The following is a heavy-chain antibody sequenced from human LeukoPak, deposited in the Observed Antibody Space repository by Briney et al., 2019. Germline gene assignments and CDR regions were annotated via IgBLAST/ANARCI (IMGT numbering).Heavy chain of an antibody. CDR2: ISAYNGNT. D-gene: IGHD3-22*01. V-gene: IGHV1-18*01. J-gene: IGHJ6*02. CDR1: GYTFTSYG. CDR3: ARTYYDSSGYYCNYYYGMDV. Sequence: ASVKVSCKASGYTFTSYGISWVRQAPGQGLEWMGWISAYNGNTNYAQKLQSRVTMTTDTSTSTAYMELRSLRSDDTAVYYCARTYYDSSGYYCNYYYGMDVWGQGTTVTVSS.